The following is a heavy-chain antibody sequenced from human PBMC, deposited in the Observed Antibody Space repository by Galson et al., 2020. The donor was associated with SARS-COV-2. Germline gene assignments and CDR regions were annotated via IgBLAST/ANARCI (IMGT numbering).Heavy chain of an antibody. CDR1: GFPFSSYS. CDR2: ISAGSTYR. D-gene: IGHD3-3*01. CDR3: ARVGGMATTPADYYEYGLDV. Sequence: GGSLRLSCAASGFPFSSYSLNWVRQAAGEGLEWVASISAGSTYRYYADSVKGRFTISRDNTKNSLYLQMNSLRAEDTAVYYCARVGGMATTPADYYEYGLDVWGQGTTVTVSS. V-gene: IGHV3-21*01. J-gene: IGHJ6*02.